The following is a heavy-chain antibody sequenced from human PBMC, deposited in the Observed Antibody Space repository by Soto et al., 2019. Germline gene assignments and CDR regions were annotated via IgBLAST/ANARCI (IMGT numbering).Heavy chain of an antibody. CDR2: INAGNGKA. D-gene: IGHD2-2*01. V-gene: IGHV1-3*01. Sequence: ASVKVSCKASGYTFTAYAIHWVRQAPGHRLEWLGWINAGNGKARYAQELQGRVTITTDTSTSTAYMELRSLRSDDTAAYYCARDIVVVPAANYYYYYMDVWGKGTTVTVSS. CDR1: GYTFTAYA. CDR3: ARDIVVVPAANYYYYYMDV. J-gene: IGHJ6*03.